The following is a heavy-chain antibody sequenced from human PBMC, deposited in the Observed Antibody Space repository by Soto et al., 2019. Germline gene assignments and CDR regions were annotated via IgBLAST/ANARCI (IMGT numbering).Heavy chain of an antibody. J-gene: IGHJ4*02. CDR2: IYSGGNT. D-gene: IGHD3-10*01. V-gene: IGHV3-66*01. CDR3: TRDSSYYGVGRGVLDY. CDR1: GFTVNKNY. Sequence: EVQLVESGGGLVQPGGSLRLSCAVSGFTVNKNYMSWVRQAPGKGLEWVSVIYSGGNTDYAESVRGRFTVSRDTSKNTVYLQMNSLRVEDTAIYYCTRDSSYYGVGRGVLDYWGQGTPVTVSS.